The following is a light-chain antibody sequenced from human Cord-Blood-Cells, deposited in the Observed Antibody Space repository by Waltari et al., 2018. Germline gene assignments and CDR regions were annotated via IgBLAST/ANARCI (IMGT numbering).Light chain of an antibody. J-gene: IGLJ2*01. V-gene: IGLV2-14*01. CDR3: SSYTSSSTVV. Sequence: QSALTQPASVSGSPGQSITISCTGPSRDVGGYNYVSWYQQHPGKAPKLMIYDVSKRPSGVSNRFSGSKSGNTASLTISGLQAEDEADYYCSSYTSSSTVVFGGGTKLTVL. CDR2: DVS. CDR1: SRDVGGYNY.